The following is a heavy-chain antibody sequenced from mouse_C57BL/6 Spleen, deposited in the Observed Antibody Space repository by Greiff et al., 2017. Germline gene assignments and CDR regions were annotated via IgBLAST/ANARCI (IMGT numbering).Heavy chain of an antibody. CDR1: GYTFTSYW. V-gene: IGHV1-64*01. CDR2: IHPNSGST. Sequence: QVHVKQPGAELVKPGASVKLSCKASGYTFTSYWMHWVKQRPGQGLEWIGMIHPNSGSTNYNEKFKSKATLTVDKSSSTAYMQLSSLTSEDSAVYCCARSEGNDGGLAYWGQGTLVTVSA. J-gene: IGHJ3*01. CDR3: ARSEGNDGGLAY. D-gene: IGHD2-2*01.